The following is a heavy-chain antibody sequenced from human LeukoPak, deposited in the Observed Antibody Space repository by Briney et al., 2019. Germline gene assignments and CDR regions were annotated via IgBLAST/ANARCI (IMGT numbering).Heavy chain of an antibody. Sequence: SETLSLTCAVYGGSFSGYYWSWIRQPPGKGLEWIGEINHSGSTNYNPSLKSRVTISVDTSKNQFSLKLSSVTAADTAVYYCNRFSGWPDYWGQGTLVTVSS. CDR2: INHSGST. D-gene: IGHD6-19*01. V-gene: IGHV4-34*01. CDR3: NRFSGWPDY. J-gene: IGHJ4*02. CDR1: GGSFSGYY.